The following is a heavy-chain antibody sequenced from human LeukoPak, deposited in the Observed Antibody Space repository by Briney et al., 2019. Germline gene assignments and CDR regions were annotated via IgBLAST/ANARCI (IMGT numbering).Heavy chain of an antibody. J-gene: IGHJ4*01. CDR3: AKGRGGSCYSGVGY. Sequence: RSGGSLRLSCAASGFTFSSYAMNWVRQAPGKGLEWVSCSANGGTTYYTDSVKGRFTISRDSSKNTLHLQMNSLRAEDTALYYCAKGRGGSCYSGVGYWGHGTLVTVSS. CDR2: SANGGTT. CDR1: GFTFSSYA. D-gene: IGHD2-15*01. V-gene: IGHV3-23*01.